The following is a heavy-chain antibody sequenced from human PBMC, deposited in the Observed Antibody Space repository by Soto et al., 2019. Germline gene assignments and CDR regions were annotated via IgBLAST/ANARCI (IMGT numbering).Heavy chain of an antibody. D-gene: IGHD5-18*01. J-gene: IGHJ3*02. CDR2: MNPNSGNT. CDR1: GYTFTSYD. Sequence: ASVKVSCKASGYTFTSYDINWVRQATGQGLEWMGWMNPNSGNTGYAQKFQGRVTMTRNTSISTAYMELSSLRSEDTAVYYCATRRYSYGYGVDAFDIWGQGTMVIVSS. CDR3: ATRRYSYGYGVDAFDI. V-gene: IGHV1-8*01.